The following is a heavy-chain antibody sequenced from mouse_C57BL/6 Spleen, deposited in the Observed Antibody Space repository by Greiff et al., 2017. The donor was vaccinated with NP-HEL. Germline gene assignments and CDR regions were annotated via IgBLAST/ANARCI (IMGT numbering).Heavy chain of an antibody. CDR3: TRDSSGYRFGY. V-gene: IGHV14-4*01. CDR1: GFNIKDDY. D-gene: IGHD3-2*02. CDR2: IDPENGDT. Sequence: EVKVVESGAELVRPGASVKLSCTASGFNIKDDYMHWVKQRPEQGLEWIGWIDPENGDTEYASKFQGKATITADTSSNTAYLQLSSLTSEDTAVYYCTRDSSGYRFGYWGQGTTLTVSS. J-gene: IGHJ2*01.